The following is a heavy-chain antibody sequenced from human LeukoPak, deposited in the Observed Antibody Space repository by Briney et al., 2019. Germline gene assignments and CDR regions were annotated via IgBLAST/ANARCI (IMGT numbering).Heavy chain of an antibody. D-gene: IGHD3-22*01. CDR1: GGSISSSSYY. Sequence: PSETLSLTCTVSGGSISSSSYYWGWIRQPPGKGLEWIGSIYYSGSTNYNPSLKSRVTISVDTSKNQFSLKLSSVTAADTAVYYCARHLYYYDSSGTDGMDVWGQGTTVTVSS. CDR3: ARHLYYYDSSGTDGMDV. J-gene: IGHJ6*02. V-gene: IGHV4-39*01. CDR2: IYYSGST.